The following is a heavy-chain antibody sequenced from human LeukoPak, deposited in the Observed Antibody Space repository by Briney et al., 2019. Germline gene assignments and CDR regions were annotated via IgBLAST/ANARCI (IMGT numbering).Heavy chain of an antibody. J-gene: IGHJ4*02. CDR1: GYTFTGYY. Sequence: ASVKVSCKASGYTFTGYYMHWVRQAPGQGLEWMGWINPNSGGTNYAQKFQGRVTMTRDMSTSTVYMELSSLRSEDTAVYYCARGLVGATTGYGYWGQGTLVTVSS. CDR2: INPNSGGT. CDR3: ARGLVGATTGYGY. V-gene: IGHV1-2*02. D-gene: IGHD1-26*01.